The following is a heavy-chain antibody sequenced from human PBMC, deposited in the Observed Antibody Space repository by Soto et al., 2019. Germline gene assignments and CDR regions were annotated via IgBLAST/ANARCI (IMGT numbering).Heavy chain of an antibody. D-gene: IGHD1-20*01. CDR2: IYYSGST. J-gene: IGHJ4*02. Sequence: SETLALTCSVSGGSISSVGHYWSWIRQHPGKGLEWIGYIYYSGSTYYNPSLISRVTMSVDTSKNQFSLKLSSVTAADTAVYYCARYKYSRGPFTVFHDSGKGTLGTVSS. CDR3: ARYKYSRGPFTVFHD. V-gene: IGHV4-31*03. CDR1: GGSISSVGHY.